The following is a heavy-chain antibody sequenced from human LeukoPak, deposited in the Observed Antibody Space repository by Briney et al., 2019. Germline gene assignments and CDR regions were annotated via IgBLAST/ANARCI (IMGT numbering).Heavy chain of an antibody. Sequence: AGESLRLSCAASGFTFSGSWMNWVRQAPGKGLEWVANINPDGSQKCFVDSVMGRFTISRDNAKNSLYLQMNSLRVEDTAVFYCAAWTDRGYNVWGQGTLVTVSS. CDR3: AAWTDRGYNV. J-gene: IGHJ4*02. D-gene: IGHD5-24*01. CDR2: INPDGSQK. V-gene: IGHV3-7*01. CDR1: GFTFSGSW.